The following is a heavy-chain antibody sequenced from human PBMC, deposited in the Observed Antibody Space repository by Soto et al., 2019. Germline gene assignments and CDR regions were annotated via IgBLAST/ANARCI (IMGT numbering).Heavy chain of an antibody. V-gene: IGHV1-18*01. J-gene: IGHJ5*02. CDR2: ISAYNGNT. CDR3: ARDRIAVSWFDP. CDR1: GYTFTSYG. D-gene: IGHD6-19*01. Sequence: ASVKVSCKASGYTFTSYGISWVRQAPGQGLEWMGWISAYNGNTNYAQKLQCRVTMTTDTSTSTAYMELRSLRSDDTAVYYCARDRIAVSWFDPWGQGTLVTVSS.